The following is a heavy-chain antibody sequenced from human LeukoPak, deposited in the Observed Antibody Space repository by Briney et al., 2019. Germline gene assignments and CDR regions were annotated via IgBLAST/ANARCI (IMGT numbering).Heavy chain of an antibody. D-gene: IGHD1-14*01. CDR2: INHSGST. V-gene: IGHV4-34*01. CDR3: AGIAGGASYYFAY. CDR1: GGSFSGYY. J-gene: IGHJ4*02. Sequence: PSETLSLTCAVYGGSFSGYYWSWIRQPPGKGLEWIGEINHSGSTNYNPSLKSRVTISVNTSKNQFSLKLSSVTAADTAVYYCAGIAGGASYYFAYWGQGTLVTVSS.